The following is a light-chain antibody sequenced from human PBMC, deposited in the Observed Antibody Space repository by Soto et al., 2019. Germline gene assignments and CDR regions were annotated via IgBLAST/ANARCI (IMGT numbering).Light chain of an antibody. CDR3: MQALQTPPT. V-gene: IGKV2-28*01. CDR2: LGS. J-gene: IGKJ5*01. Sequence: DLVMTQSPLSLPVTPGEPASISCRSSQSLLHSNGYNYLYWYLQKPGQSPQLLIYLGSNRASGVPDRFSGSGSGTDFTLKISRVEAEDVGVYYCMQALQTPPTFGQGTRLEIK. CDR1: QSLLHSNGYNY.